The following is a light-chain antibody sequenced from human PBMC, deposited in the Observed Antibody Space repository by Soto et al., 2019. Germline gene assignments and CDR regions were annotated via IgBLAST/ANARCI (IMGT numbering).Light chain of an antibody. CDR2: DAS. Sequence: EIVMTQSPATLSVSPGERATLSCRASKSVGGNLAWYQQRPGRAPRLLIYDASTRATDIPARFSGSGSGTEFTLTISSLQSEDFVLYYCQQHNNWPLYTFGQGTKLEIK. V-gene: IGKV3-15*01. J-gene: IGKJ2*01. CDR3: QQHNNWPLYT. CDR1: KSVGGN.